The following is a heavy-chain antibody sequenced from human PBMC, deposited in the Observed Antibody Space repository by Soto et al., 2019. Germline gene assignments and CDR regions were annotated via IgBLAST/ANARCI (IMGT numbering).Heavy chain of an antibody. CDR3: ARDDPEPNWFDP. Sequence: SETLSLTCAVSGGSISSGGYSWSWIRQPPGKGLEWIGYIYHSGSTYYNPSLKSRVTMSVDTSKNQFSLKLSSVTAADTAVYYCARDDPEPNWFDPWGQGTLVTVSS. CDR2: IYHSGST. V-gene: IGHV4-30-2*01. CDR1: GGSISSGGYS. D-gene: IGHD1-1*01. J-gene: IGHJ5*02.